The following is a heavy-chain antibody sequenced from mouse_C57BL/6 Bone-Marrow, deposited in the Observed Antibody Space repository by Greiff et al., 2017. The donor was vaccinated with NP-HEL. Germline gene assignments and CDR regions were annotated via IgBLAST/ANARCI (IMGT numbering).Heavy chain of an antibody. CDR1: GFTFSSYA. D-gene: IGHD1-1*01. J-gene: IGHJ2*01. CDR2: ISDGGSYT. V-gene: IGHV5-4*01. Sequence: EVMLVESGGGLVKPGGSLKLSCAASGFTFSSYAMSWVRQTPEKRLEWVATISDGGSYTYYPDNVKVRFTISRDNAKNNLYLQMSHLKSEDTAMYYCARDRGYYGSSYDFDYWGQGTTLTVSS. CDR3: ARDRGYYGSSYDFDY.